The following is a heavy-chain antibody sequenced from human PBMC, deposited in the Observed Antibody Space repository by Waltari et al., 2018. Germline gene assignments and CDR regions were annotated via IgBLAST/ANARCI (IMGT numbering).Heavy chain of an antibody. D-gene: IGHD4-4*01. J-gene: IGHJ4*02. Sequence: QVQLQESGPGLVKPSETLSLPSAVSVYSISSGYYCGWIRQPPGKGLEWIGSIYHSGSTYYNPSLKSRVTISVDTSKNQFSLKLSSVTAADTAVYYCARLTVTTGFDYWGQGTLVTVSS. CDR2: IYHSGST. CDR1: VYSISSGYY. CDR3: ARLTVTTGFDY. V-gene: IGHV4-38-2*01.